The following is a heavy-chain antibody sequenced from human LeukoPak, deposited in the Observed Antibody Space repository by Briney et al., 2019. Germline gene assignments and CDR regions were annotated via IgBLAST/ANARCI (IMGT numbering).Heavy chain of an antibody. CDR2: IIPIFGTA. D-gene: IGHD5-18*01. J-gene: IGHJ4*02. CDR1: GGTFISYA. Sequence: SVKVSCKASGGTFISYAISWVRQAPGQGLEWMGGIIPIFGTANYAQKFQGRVTITADKSTSTAYMELSSLRSEETAVYYCARVRKDTAMVFDYWGQGTLVTVSS. CDR3: ARVRKDTAMVFDY. V-gene: IGHV1-69*06.